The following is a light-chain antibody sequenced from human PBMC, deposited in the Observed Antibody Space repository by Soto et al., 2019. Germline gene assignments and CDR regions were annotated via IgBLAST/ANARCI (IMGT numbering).Light chain of an antibody. Sequence: SYELTQPPSVSVSPGQTASITCSGDTLGHKYACWYQQKPGQSPVLVIYQDIKRPSQIPERFSGSNSGNTATLTISGTQAMDEADYYCQAWDSSTAGVFGTGTKVTVL. CDR2: QDI. V-gene: IGLV3-1*01. CDR3: QAWDSSTAGV. J-gene: IGLJ1*01. CDR1: TLGHKY.